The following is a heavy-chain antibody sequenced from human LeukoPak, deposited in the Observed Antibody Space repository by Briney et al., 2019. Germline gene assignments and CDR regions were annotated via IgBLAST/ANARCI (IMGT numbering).Heavy chain of an antibody. CDR2: ISSSSSYI. CDR1: GFTFSSYS. Sequence: GGSLRLSCAASGFTFSSYSMNWARQAPGKGLEWVSSISSSSSYIYYADSVKGRFTISRDNAKNSLYLQMNSLRAEDTAVYYCARDLGEDSSSWYMGAFDIWGQGTMVTVSS. D-gene: IGHD6-13*01. J-gene: IGHJ3*02. CDR3: ARDLGEDSSSWYMGAFDI. V-gene: IGHV3-21*01.